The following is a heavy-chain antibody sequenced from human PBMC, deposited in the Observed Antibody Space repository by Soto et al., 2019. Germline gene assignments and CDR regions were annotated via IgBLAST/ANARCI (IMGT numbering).Heavy chain of an antibody. V-gene: IGHV4-31*03. CDR3: GRFWTRVTNCFDP. J-gene: IGHJ5*02. CDR2: IYYSGST. CDR1: GGSISSGGYY. D-gene: IGHD4-17*01. Sequence: LSLTCTVSGGSISSGGYYWSWIRQHPGKGLEWIGYIYYSGSTYYNPSLKSRVTISVDTSKNQFSLKLSSVTAADTAVYYWGRFWTRVTNCFDPWGRETRFTVSS.